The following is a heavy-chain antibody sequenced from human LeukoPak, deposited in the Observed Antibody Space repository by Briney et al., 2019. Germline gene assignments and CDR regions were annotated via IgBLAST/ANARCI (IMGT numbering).Heavy chain of an antibody. J-gene: IGHJ6*02. CDR1: GGTFSSYA. V-gene: IGHV1-69*13. CDR3: ARETRNQLLYHYYYGMNV. CDR2: IIPIFGTA. Sequence: SVKVSCKASGGTFSSYAISWVRQAPGQGLEWMGGIIPIFGTANYAQKFQGRVTITADESTSTAYMELSSLRSEDTAVYYCARETRNQLLYHYYYGMNVWGQGTTVTVSS. D-gene: IGHD2-2*01.